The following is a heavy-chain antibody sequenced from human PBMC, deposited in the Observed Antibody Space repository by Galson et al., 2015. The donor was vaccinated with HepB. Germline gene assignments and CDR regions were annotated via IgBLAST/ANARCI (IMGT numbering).Heavy chain of an antibody. CDR3: AHIGRGNSGWYFAL. D-gene: IGHD3-10*01. V-gene: IGHV2-5*02. CDR1: GFSLSTSGVG. Sequence: LVKPTQTLTLTCTFSGFSLSTSGVGVGWIRQPPGKALERLTVIYWDDDKRYSPSLKSRLTITKDTSKNQVVLTMTNMDPVDTGTYYCAHIGRGNSGWYFALWGRGTLVTVSS. CDR2: IYWDDDK. J-gene: IGHJ2*01.